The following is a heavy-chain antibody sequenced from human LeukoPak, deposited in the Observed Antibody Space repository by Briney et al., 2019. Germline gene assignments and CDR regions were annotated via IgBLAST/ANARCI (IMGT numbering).Heavy chain of an antibody. V-gene: IGHV1-3*01. CDR2: INAGNGNT. D-gene: IGHD6-13*01. CDR1: GYTFTSYA. Sequence: ASVTVSCKASGYTFTSYAMHWVRQAPGQRLEWMGWINAGNGNTKYSQKFQGRVTITRDTSASTAYMELSSLRSEDTAVYYCARDRSSSWYNWFDPWGQGTLVTVSS. CDR3: ARDRSSSWYNWFDP. J-gene: IGHJ5*02.